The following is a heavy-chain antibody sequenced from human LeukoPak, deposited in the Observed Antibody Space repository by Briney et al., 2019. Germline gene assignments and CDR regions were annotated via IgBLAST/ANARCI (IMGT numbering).Heavy chain of an antibody. Sequence: GESLKISCTGFGYSFTTYWIGWVRQMPGKGLEWMGIIYPGDSDARYSPSLQGQVTVSVDKSISTAYLQWSSLKASDTAMYYCARQGRIVVVTTTHDAFDIWGQGTMVTVSS. D-gene: IGHD2-21*02. CDR2: IYPGDSDA. CDR3: ARQGRIVVVTTTHDAFDI. V-gene: IGHV5-51*01. J-gene: IGHJ3*02. CDR1: GYSFTTYW.